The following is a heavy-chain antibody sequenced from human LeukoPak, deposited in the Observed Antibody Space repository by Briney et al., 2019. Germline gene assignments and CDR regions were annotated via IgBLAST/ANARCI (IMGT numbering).Heavy chain of an antibody. J-gene: IGHJ4*02. V-gene: IGHV3-11*04. CDR1: GFTFSDYY. CDR2: ISSSGSTI. D-gene: IGHD1-26*01. CDR3: ARVSWELLYFDY. Sequence: GGSLRLSCAASGFTFSDYYMSWIRQAPGKGLEWVSYISSSGSTIYYADSVKGRFTISRDNAKNSLYLQMNSLRAKDTAVYYCARVSWELLYFDYWGQGTLVTVSS.